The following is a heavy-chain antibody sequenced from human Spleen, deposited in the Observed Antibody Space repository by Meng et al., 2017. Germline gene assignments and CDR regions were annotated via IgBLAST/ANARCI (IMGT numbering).Heavy chain of an antibody. J-gene: IGHJ1*01. Sequence: QITLKGSGPTLVKPPQTLTLTCTFSGFSLRTSGVGVGWIRQPPGKALEWLALIYWDDDKRYSPSLKSRLTITKDNSKNQVVLTMTNMDSVDTATYYCAHRAVAGSFEYFQHWGQGTLVTVSS. CDR3: AHRAVAGSFEYFQH. CDR2: IYWDDDK. CDR1: GFSLRTSGVG. V-gene: IGHV2-5*02. D-gene: IGHD6-19*01.